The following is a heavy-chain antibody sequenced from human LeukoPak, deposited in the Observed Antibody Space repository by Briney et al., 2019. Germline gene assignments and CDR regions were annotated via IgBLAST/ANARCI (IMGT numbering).Heavy chain of an antibody. CDR1: GVSLSGYY. CDR2: INHSGRT. J-gene: IGHJ5*02. CDR3: ATGYYLNWFDP. V-gene: IGHV4-34*01. Sequence: PSETLSLTCAVSGVSLSGYYWGWIRQTPGKGLEWIGEINHSGRTNYNPSLKSRVTISADTSKNQFSLELRSVTAADTAVYYCATGYYLNWFDPWGQGTLVTVSS. D-gene: IGHD3-9*01.